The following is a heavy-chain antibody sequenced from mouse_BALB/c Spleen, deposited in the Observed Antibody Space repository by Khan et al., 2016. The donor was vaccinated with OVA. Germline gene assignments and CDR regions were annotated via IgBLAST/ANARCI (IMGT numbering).Heavy chain of an antibody. CDR2: INPDNAGT. J-gene: IGHJ3*01. V-gene: IGHV1S136*01. CDR3: AREASSWDFSFPY. D-gene: IGHD4-1*01. CDR1: GYTFTNYV. Sequence: QLVQSGPELVEPGASVKMSCKASGYTFTNYVIHWVKQKPGQGLEWIGYINPDNAGTRYNEKFKGKATLTSDISSTTAYMEFSNLTSEDSAVYFCAREASSWDFSFPYWGQGTLVTVSA.